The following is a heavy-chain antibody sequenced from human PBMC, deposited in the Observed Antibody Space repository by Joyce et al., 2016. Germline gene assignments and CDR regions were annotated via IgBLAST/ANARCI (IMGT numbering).Heavy chain of an antibody. CDR3: AKLGYPNYFDP. D-gene: IGHD1-1*01. CDR2: ITNSSTTI. Sequence: EEQLVESGGGLVQPGGSLRLSCSDYGFTFSRYSVNWVRQAPGKGLEWVSYITNSSTTIYYADSVRGRFTISRDNAKNTLYLQMNSLRAEDTAVYYCAKLGYPNYFDPWGRGTLVIVSS. CDR1: GFTFSRYS. V-gene: IGHV3-48*04. J-gene: IGHJ2*01.